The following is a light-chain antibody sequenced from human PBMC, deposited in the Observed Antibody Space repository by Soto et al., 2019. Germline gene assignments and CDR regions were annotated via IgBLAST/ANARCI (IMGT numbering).Light chain of an antibody. V-gene: IGKV3-11*01. Sequence: EIVLTQSPATLSLSPGERATLSCRARQSFSNYLSWYQQKPCQAPRLLIHDASTRATGIPARFSGSGSGTDFTLTISSLEPEDFAVYYCQKRSNWPLTYGQGKRLEIK. CDR3: QKRSNWPLT. CDR1: QSFSNY. J-gene: IGKJ5*01. CDR2: DAS.